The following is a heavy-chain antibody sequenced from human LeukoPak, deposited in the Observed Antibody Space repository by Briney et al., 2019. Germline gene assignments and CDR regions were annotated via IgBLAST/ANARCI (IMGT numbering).Heavy chain of an antibody. CDR3: ARGRDGYNNY. CDR2: INNGGST. J-gene: IGHJ4*02. CDR1: AGSISGFC. D-gene: IGHD5-24*01. V-gene: IGHV4-34*01. Sequence: SETLSLNCSVYAGSISGFCWGWIPQAQGMGREWIGKINNGGSTNCHPSLKSRVTISIDTSKNQFSLKLNSVTAADTAVYYCARGRDGYNNYWGQGTLVTVSS.